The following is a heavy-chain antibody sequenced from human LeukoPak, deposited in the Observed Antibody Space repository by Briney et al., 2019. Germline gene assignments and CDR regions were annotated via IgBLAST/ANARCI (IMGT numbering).Heavy chain of an antibody. CDR3: AKPKAYYDSSGYEV. V-gene: IGHV3-21*04. J-gene: IGHJ4*02. D-gene: IGHD3-22*01. CDR1: GFTFSSYS. CDR2: ISSSSSYI. Sequence: PGGSLRLSCAASGFTFSSYSMNWVRQAPGKGLEWVSSISSSSSYIYYADSVKGRFTISRDNAKNSLYLQMNSLRAEDTAVYYCAKPKAYYDSSGYEVWGQGTLVTVSS.